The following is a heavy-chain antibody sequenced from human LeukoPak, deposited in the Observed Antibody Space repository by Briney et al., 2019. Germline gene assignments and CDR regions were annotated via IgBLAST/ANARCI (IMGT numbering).Heavy chain of an antibody. Sequence: PGGSLRLSCAASGFTVSSNYMSWVRQAPGKGLEWVANIKQDGSEKYYVDSVKGRFTISRDNAKNSLYLQMSSLRAEDTAVYYCARESGELLQGFDYWGQGTLVTVSS. CDR2: IKQDGSEK. V-gene: IGHV3-7*01. D-gene: IGHD1-26*01. CDR1: GFTVSSNY. J-gene: IGHJ4*02. CDR3: ARESGELLQGFDY.